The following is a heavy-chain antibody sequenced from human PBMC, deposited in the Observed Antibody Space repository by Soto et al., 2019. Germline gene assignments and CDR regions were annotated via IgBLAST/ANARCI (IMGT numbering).Heavy chain of an antibody. V-gene: IGHV4-59*01. J-gene: IGHJ6*02. Sequence: PETLCHTCTVSGASIRRYYWSWIRQPPGKGLEWIGYIYYSGSTNYNPSLKSRVTISLDTSKSEVSLKLSSVTAADTAVYYCARDSWNSYYYYYGMDVWGQGTTVT. CDR1: GASIRRYY. D-gene: IGHD1-7*01. CDR3: ARDSWNSYYYYYGMDV. CDR2: IYYSGST.